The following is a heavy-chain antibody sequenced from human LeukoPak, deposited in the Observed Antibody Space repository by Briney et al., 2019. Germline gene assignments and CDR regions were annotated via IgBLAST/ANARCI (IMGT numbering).Heavy chain of an antibody. V-gene: IGHV3-7*01. D-gene: IGHD6-13*01. CDR2: IKQDGSEK. CDR1: GFTFSSCS. Sequence: GGSLRLSCAASGFTFSSCSMNWVRQAPGKGLEWVANIKQDGSEKYYVDSVKGRFTISRDNAKNSLYLQMNSLRAEDTAVYYCARGMGSSSWGYFDYWGQGTLVTVSS. CDR3: ARGMGSSSWGYFDY. J-gene: IGHJ4*02.